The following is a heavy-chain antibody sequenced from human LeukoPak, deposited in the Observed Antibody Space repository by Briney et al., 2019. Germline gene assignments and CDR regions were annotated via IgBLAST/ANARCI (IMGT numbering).Heavy chain of an antibody. CDR3: AREAGRSGWRSRAFDI. D-gene: IGHD6-19*01. Sequence: GASVKVSCKASGYTFTSYAMHWVRQAPGQRLEWMGWINAGNGNTKYSQKFQGRVTITRDTSASTAYMELSSLRSEDTAVYYCAREAGRSGWRSRAFDIWGQGTMVTVSS. CDR2: INAGNGNT. J-gene: IGHJ3*02. V-gene: IGHV1-3*01. CDR1: GYTFTSYA.